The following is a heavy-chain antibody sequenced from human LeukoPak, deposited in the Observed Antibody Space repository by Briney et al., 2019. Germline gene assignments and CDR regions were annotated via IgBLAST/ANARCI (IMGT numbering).Heavy chain of an antibody. CDR3: TRHHVLWIQLWFFDY. Sequence: PGRSLRLSCTASGFTFGDYAISWFRQAPGKGLEWVGFIRSKAYGGTTEYAASVKGRFTISRDDSKSIAYLQMNSLKTKDTAVYYCTRHHVLWIQLWFFDYWGQGTLVTVSS. V-gene: IGHV3-49*03. D-gene: IGHD5-18*01. CDR1: GFTFGDYA. CDR2: IRSKAYGGTT. J-gene: IGHJ4*02.